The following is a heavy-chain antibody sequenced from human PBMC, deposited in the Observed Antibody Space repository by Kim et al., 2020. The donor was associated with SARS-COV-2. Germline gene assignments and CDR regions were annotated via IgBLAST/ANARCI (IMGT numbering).Heavy chain of an antibody. CDR3: VRGQQWLIKN. CDR2: ISRDGGEI. D-gene: IGHD6-19*01. Sequence: GGSLRLSCAASGFTFDGYAIHWVRQVPEKGLEWVALISRDGGEIKYADSVMGRFTISRDNSKKSVYLQMNSLRSEDTALYYCVRGQQWLIKNWGQGTQVTVSS. V-gene: IGHV3-43*02. J-gene: IGHJ4*02. CDR1: GFTFDGYA.